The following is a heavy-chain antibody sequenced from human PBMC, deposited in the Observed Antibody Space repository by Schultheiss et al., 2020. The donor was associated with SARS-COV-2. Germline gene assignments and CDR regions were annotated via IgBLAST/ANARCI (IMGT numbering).Heavy chain of an antibody. CDR3: ARRRSHMDV. J-gene: IGHJ6*03. D-gene: IGHD5-24*01. CDR2: INHSGST. CDR1: GGSFSGYY. V-gene: IGHV4-34*01. Sequence: SETLSLTCAVYGGSFSGYYWSWIRQPAGKGLEWIGEINHSGSTNYNPSLKSRVTISVDTSKNQFSLKLSSVTAADTAVYYCARRRSHMDVWGKGTTVTVSS.